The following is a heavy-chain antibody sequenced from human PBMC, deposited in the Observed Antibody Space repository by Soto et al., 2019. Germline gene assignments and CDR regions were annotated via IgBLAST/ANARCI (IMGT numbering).Heavy chain of an antibody. CDR3: AKDGDSLTRNKPRDY. Sequence: PGGSLRLSCAASGFTFSSYAMCWVRQAPGKGLGWVSSISVSGDRTFYADSVKGRVTISRDNFRNTLHLQMNSLRAEDTALYYCAKDGDSLTRNKPRDYWGQGTRVTVSS. CDR1: GFTFSSYA. CDR2: ISVSGDRT. D-gene: IGHD3-22*01. V-gene: IGHV3-23*01. J-gene: IGHJ4*02.